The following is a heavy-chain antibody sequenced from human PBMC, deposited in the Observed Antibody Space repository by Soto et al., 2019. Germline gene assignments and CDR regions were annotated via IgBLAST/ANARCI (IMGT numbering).Heavy chain of an antibody. V-gene: IGHV3-7*01. CDR3: ARDPADLDYYYYYYMDV. CDR1: GFTFSSYW. CDR2: IKQDGSEK. Sequence: GGSLRLSCAASGFTFSSYWMSWVRQAPGKGLEWVANIKQDGSEKYYVDSVKGRFTISRDNAKNSLYLQMNSLRAEDTAVYYCARDPADLDYYYYYYMDVWGKGTTVTVSS. J-gene: IGHJ6*03.